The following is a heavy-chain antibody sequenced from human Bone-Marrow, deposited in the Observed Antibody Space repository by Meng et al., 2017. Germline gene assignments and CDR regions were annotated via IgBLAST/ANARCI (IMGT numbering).Heavy chain of an antibody. CDR2: IKSKTDGGTT. J-gene: IGHJ4*02. CDR3: TTGGGADS. V-gene: IGHV3-15*01. CDR1: GFTFSNTW. D-gene: IGHD3-16*01. Sequence: EVQLVESVGGLVKPGGSFRLSFAASGFTFSNTWMNWVRQAPGKGLEWGGRIKSKTDGGTTDHAAPVKGRFTISRDDSKNMLYLQMNSLNTEDTAVYYCTTGGGADSWGQGTLVTVSS.